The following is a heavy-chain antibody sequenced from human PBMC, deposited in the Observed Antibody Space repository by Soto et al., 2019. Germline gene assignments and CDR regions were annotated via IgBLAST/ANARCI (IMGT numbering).Heavy chain of an antibody. Sequence: EVQLVESGGGLIPPGGSLRLSCAASGFLVNSAYMTWVRQAPGKGLEWLSMINSDGSTLYAESVKGRFTISRDNSKNRLDLQMNSLRAGDTAMYYCARSGYSFAWGYWGQGTLVIVTS. V-gene: IGHV3-53*01. CDR3: ARSGYSFAWGY. CDR1: GFLVNSAY. J-gene: IGHJ4*02. CDR2: INSDGST. D-gene: IGHD5-18*01.